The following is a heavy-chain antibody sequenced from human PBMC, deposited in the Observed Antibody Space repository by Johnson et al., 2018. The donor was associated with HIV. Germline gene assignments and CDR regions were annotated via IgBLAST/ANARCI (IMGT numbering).Heavy chain of an antibody. D-gene: IGHD4-17*01. CDR2: ISWNSGSI. Sequence: VQLVESGGGLVQPGGSLRLSCAASGFTFSNAWMNWVRQAPGKGLEWVSGISWNSGSIGYADSVKGRFTISRDNAKNSLYLQMNSLRAEDTALYYCASYGEYKSSYAFDIWGQGTMVTVSS. J-gene: IGHJ3*02. CDR3: ASYGEYKSSYAFDI. V-gene: IGHV3-9*01. CDR1: GFTFSNAW.